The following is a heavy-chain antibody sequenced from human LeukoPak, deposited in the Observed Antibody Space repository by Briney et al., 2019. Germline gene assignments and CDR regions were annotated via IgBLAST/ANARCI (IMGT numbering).Heavy chain of an antibody. Sequence: ASVKVSCKASGYTFKSYDINWVRQATGQGIEWMGWMNPNSGNTGFAQKFQDRVSMTRDTSINTAYMELTSLRSGNTAVYYCARATPGGLHGYSFDYWGQGTVVTVYS. CDR3: ARATPGGLHGYSFDY. CDR2: MNPNSGNT. J-gene: IGHJ4*02. D-gene: IGHD5-24*01. V-gene: IGHV1-8*02. CDR1: GYTFKSYD.